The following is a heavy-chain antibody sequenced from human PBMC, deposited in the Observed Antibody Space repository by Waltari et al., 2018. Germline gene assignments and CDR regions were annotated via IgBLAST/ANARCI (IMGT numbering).Heavy chain of an antibody. CDR2: IKEEESDK. J-gene: IGHJ3*01. CDR3: ARGYDAGGYLTLFDAFDF. Sequence: EVQLVESGGGLVHPGGSLSLTCAASGFTFETHWLNWVRQGPGKGLELVANIKEEESDKYYEASVKGRFTISRDNARNSLYLQMASLRAEDTAMYYCARGYDAGGYLTLFDAFDFWGPGTLVTVSP. CDR1: GFTFETHW. D-gene: IGHD3-22*01. V-gene: IGHV3-7*03.